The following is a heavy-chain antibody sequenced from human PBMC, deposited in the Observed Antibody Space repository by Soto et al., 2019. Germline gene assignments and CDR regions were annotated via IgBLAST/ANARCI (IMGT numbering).Heavy chain of an antibody. D-gene: IGHD3-10*01. CDR3: ARERGPITMVLNWFDP. V-gene: IGHV1-3*01. CDR1: GYTFTSYG. Sequence: ASVKVSCKASGYTFTSYGISWVRQAPGQRLEWMGWINAGNGNTKYSQKFQGRVTITRDTSASTAYMELSSLRSEDTAVYYCARERGPITMVLNWFDPWGQGTLVTVSS. CDR2: INAGNGNT. J-gene: IGHJ5*02.